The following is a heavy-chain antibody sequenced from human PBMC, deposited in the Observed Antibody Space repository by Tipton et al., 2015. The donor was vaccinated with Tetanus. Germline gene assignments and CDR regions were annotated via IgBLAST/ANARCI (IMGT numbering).Heavy chain of an antibody. Sequence: TLSITCTVSGGSISDKKYYWGWIRQPPGKGLEWIASIYFEGSTYYSPSLESRVTIAVDTSQNVFSLRLTAVTAADTAVYYCARHLYGYWFDPWGQGTLVTVSS. CDR1: GGSISDKKYY. D-gene: IGHD3-10*01. V-gene: IGHV4-39*02. CDR3: ARHLYGYWFDP. J-gene: IGHJ5*02. CDR2: IYFEGST.